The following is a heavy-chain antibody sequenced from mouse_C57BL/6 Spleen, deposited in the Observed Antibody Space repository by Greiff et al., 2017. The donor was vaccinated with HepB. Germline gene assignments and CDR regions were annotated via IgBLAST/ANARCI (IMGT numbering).Heavy chain of an antibody. D-gene: IGHD2-2*01. J-gene: IGHJ2*01. CDR1: GYTFTSYW. CDR2: IYPGSGST. Sequence: VQLQQPGAELVKPGASVKMSCKASGYTFTSYWITWVKQRPGQGLEWIGDIYPGSGSTNYNEKFKSKATLTVDTSSSPASMQLSSLTSEDSAVYYCARGGYGYFDYWGQGTTLTVSS. CDR3: ARGGYGYFDY. V-gene: IGHV1-55*01.